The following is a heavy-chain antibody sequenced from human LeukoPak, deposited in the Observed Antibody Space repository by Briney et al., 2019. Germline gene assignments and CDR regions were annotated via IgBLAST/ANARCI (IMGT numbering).Heavy chain of an antibody. CDR3: ARVDANWGVVDY. D-gene: IGHD7-27*01. CDR1: GGSISSYS. V-gene: IGHV4-59*01. CDR2: IYDSGST. Sequence: SETLSLTCTVSGGSISSYSWGWIRQSPGKGLEWIGYIYDSGSTNYNPSLKSRVTISIDTSKNQFSLKLSSVTAADTAVYYCARVDANWGVVDYWGQGTLVTVSS. J-gene: IGHJ4*02.